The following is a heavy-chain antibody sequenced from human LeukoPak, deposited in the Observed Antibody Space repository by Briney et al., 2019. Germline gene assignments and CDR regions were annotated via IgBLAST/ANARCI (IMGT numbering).Heavy chain of an antibody. CDR2: IYPNSGDT. CDR3: AKADGYNCPAY. CDR1: GYTFTGYY. V-gene: IGHV1-2*02. J-gene: IGHJ4*02. Sequence: ASVTVSCKASGYTFTGYYMHWVRQAPGQGVEWMGWIYPNSGDTNYAQKFQGRVTLTSDTSISTAYMELSGIRSDDTAVYYCAKADGYNCPAYWGQGTLVTVSS. D-gene: IGHD5-24*01.